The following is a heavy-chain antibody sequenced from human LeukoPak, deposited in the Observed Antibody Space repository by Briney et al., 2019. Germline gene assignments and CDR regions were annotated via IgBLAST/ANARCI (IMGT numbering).Heavy chain of an antibody. Sequence: SVKVSCKASGGTFSSYAISWVRQAPGQGLKWMGGIIPIFGTANYAQKFQGRVTITADESTSTAYMELSSLRSEDTAVYYCARSLWFGELFPQDYWGQGTLVTVSS. CDR1: GGTFSSYA. D-gene: IGHD3-10*01. J-gene: IGHJ4*02. CDR2: IIPIFGTA. V-gene: IGHV1-69*13. CDR3: ARSLWFGELFPQDY.